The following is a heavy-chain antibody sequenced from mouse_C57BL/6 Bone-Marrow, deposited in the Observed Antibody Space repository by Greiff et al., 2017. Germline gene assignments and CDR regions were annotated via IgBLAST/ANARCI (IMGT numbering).Heavy chain of an antibody. J-gene: IGHJ3*01. CDR1: GYTFTSYG. CDR2: IYPRSGNT. V-gene: IGHV1-81*01. D-gene: IGHD1-1*01. CDR3: ARRATVVATRAWFAY. Sequence: QVQLKQSGAELARPGASVKLSCKASGYTFTSYGISWVKQRTGQGLEWIGEIYPRSGNTYYNEKFKGKATLTADKSSSTAYMELRSLTSEDSAVYFCARRATVVATRAWFAYWSQGTLVTVSA.